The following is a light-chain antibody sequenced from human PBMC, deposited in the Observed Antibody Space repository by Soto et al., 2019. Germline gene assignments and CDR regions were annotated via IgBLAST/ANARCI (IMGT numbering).Light chain of an antibody. CDR3: QHYGSSPPYT. CDR2: GAS. CDR1: QSVISNY. V-gene: IGKV3-20*01. J-gene: IGKJ2*01. Sequence: EIVMTQSPATLSVSPGERATLSCRASQSVISNYLAWYQQKPGQAPRLLIYGASSRATGIPDRFSGSGSGTDFTLTISRLEAEDSAVYYCQHYGSSPPYTFGQGTKVDI.